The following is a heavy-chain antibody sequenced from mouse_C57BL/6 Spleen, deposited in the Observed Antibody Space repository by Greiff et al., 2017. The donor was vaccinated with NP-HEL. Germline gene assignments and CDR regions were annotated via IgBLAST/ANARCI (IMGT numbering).Heavy chain of an antibody. D-gene: IGHD1-1*01. J-gene: IGHJ2*01. CDR1: GYAFSSYW. CDR3: ARGIFYYGSSRGYYFDY. CDR2: IYPGDGDT. Sequence: VKVVESGAELVKPGASVKISCKASGYAFSSYWMNWVKQRPGKGLEWIGQIYPGDGDTNYNGKFKGKATLTADKSSSTAYMQLSSLTSEGSAVYFCARGIFYYGSSRGYYFDYWGQGTTLTVSS. V-gene: IGHV1-80*01.